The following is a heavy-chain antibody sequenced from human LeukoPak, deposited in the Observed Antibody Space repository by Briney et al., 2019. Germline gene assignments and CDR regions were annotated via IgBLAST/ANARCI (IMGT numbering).Heavy chain of an antibody. J-gene: IGHJ3*01. CDR2: IESDGTSA. Sequence: GGSLRLSCAASGFTFTTSWMHRFRQAPGKGLVWVSRIESDGTSATYADSVKGRFTISRGNAKNTLYLQMNSLRAEGTAVYYCARDQYSSTWYRGAFDVWGQGTMVSVSS. D-gene: IGHD6-13*01. V-gene: IGHV3-74*01. CDR3: ARDQYSSTWYRGAFDV. CDR1: GFTFTTSW.